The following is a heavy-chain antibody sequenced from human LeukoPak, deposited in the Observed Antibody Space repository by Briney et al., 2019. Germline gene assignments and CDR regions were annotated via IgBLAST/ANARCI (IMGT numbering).Heavy chain of an antibody. CDR3: ARDRGYGN. V-gene: IGHV1-69*04. Sequence: ASVKCSCKASGGTFNSYAISWVRQAPGQGLEWRGRIIPVLGIATHAQKFQGRLTITADKSTSTAYMELSSLRSEDTAVYYCARDRGYGNWGQGNLVTVSS. D-gene: IGHD5-18*01. J-gene: IGHJ4*02. CDR2: IIPVLGIA. CDR1: GGTFNSYA.